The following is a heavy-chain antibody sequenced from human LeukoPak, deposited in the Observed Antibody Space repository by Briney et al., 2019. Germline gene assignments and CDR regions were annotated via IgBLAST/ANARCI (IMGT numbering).Heavy chain of an antibody. CDR1: GFTFSSYA. CDR3: ARGGVYYFDY. V-gene: IGHV3-30*04. J-gene: IGHJ4*02. D-gene: IGHD2-8*01. Sequence: GGSLRLSCAASGFTFSSYAMHWVRQAPGKGLEWVAVISYEGSNKYYADSVKGRFTISRDNSKNTLYLQMNSLRAEDTAVYYCARGGVYYFDYWGQGTLVTVSS. CDR2: ISYEGSNK.